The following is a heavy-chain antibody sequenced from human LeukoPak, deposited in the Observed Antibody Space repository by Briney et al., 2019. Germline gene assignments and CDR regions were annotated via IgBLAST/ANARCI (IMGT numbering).Heavy chain of an antibody. Sequence: SETLSLTCTVSGGSISSGDYYWSWIRQPPGKGLEWIGYIYYSGSTYYNPSLKSRVTISVDTSKNQFSLKLGSVTAADTAVYYCAREGKLDSSGYTYWGQGTLVTVSS. V-gene: IGHV4-30-4*01. D-gene: IGHD3-22*01. CDR3: AREGKLDSSGYTY. CDR1: GGSISSGDYY. CDR2: IYYSGST. J-gene: IGHJ4*02.